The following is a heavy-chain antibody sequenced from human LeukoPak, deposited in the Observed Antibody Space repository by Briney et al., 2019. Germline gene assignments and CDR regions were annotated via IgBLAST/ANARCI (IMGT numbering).Heavy chain of an antibody. J-gene: IGHJ6*03. CDR3: ARGGGYGYYYYYMDV. CDR2: IYYSGST. D-gene: IGHD3-16*01. V-gene: IGHV4-59*01. CDR1: GGSISSSY. Sequence: SETLSLTCTVSGGSISSSYWSWIRQPPGKGLEWIGYIYYSGSTNYNPSLKSRVTISVDTSTNQFSLKLSSVAAADTAVYYCARGGGYGYYYYYMDVWGKGTTVTISS.